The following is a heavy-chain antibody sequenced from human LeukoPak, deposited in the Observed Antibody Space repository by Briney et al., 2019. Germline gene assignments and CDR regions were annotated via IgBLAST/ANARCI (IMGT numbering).Heavy chain of an antibody. CDR3: ARFYSSGGGMDV. CDR2: IYYSGST. Sequence: PSETLSLTCTVSGGSIRTYYWNWIRQPPRKGLEWIGYIYYSGSTNYNPSLESRVTISVDTSKNQFSLKLSSVTAADTAVYYFARFYSSGGGMDVWGQGTTVTVSS. CDR1: GGSIRTYY. D-gene: IGHD6-19*01. J-gene: IGHJ6*02. V-gene: IGHV4-59*01.